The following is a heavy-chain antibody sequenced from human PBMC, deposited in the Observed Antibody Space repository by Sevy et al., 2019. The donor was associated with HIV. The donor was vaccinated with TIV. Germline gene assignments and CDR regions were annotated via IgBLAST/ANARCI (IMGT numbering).Heavy chain of an antibody. CDR2: IRHDGSTK. J-gene: IGHJ3*02. CDR1: GFSFNSYG. V-gene: IGHV3-30*02. D-gene: IGHD3-10*01. Sequence: GGALRLSCAASGFSFNSYGMHWVRQAPGKGLEWVAFIRHDGSTKYYVDSAKGRLSISRDNSKNTLYLQMNSLRAEDTAVYYCAKGLGMVQGALLSDDIWGQGTMVTVSS. CDR3: AKGLGMVQGALLSDDI.